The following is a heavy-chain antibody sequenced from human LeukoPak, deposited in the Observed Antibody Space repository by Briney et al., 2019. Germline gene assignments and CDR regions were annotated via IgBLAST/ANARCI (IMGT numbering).Heavy chain of an antibody. CDR2: VSYDGTNK. CDR3: AKGYDSSSWHYFAY. V-gene: IGHV3-30*18. J-gene: IGHJ4*02. Sequence: GGSLRLSCAASGFTFTTYGMHWVRQAPGKGLEWVAVVSYDGTNKYYADSVKGRFTISRDSSKNTLYLQMNSLRAEDTAVYYCAKGYDSSSWHYFAYWGQGTLVTVSS. CDR1: GFTFTTYG. D-gene: IGHD6-13*01.